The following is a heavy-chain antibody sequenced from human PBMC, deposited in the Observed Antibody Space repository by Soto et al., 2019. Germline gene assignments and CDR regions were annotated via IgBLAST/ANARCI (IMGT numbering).Heavy chain of an antibody. CDR3: ARDSDSSGWLDY. J-gene: IGHJ4*02. D-gene: IGHD6-19*01. Sequence: ASETLSLTCTVSGGSISSGGYYWSWIRQHPGKGLEWIGYIYYSGSTYYNPSLKSRVTISVDTSKNQFSLKLSPVTAADTAVYYCARDSDSSGWLDYWGQGTLVTVSS. CDR2: IYYSGST. CDR1: GGSISSGGYY. V-gene: IGHV4-31*03.